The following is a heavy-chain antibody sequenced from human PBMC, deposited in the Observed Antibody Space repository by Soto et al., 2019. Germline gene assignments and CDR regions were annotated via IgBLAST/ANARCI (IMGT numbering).Heavy chain of an antibody. Sequence: PGGSLRLSCSASGFTFSSYAMHWVRQAPGKGLEYVSAISSNGGSTYYADSVKGRFTISRDNSKNTRYLQMSGLRAEDTAVYYCVKGDYYDSSGYPYWGQGTLVTVSS. J-gene: IGHJ4*02. CDR2: ISSNGGST. CDR1: GFTFSSYA. D-gene: IGHD3-22*01. CDR3: VKGDYYDSSGYPY. V-gene: IGHV3-64D*06.